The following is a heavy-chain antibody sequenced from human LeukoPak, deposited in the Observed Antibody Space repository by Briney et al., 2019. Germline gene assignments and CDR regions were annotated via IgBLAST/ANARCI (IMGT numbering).Heavy chain of an antibody. CDR1: GFTFSRHW. Sequence: PGGSLRLSCTASGFTFSRHWMSWVRHVPGRGLDWVANIKPDGSAEYYAASVKGRFTVSRDNAKNSLYLQMNSLRVEDTAVYYCARANNSSWHNWGQGTLVTVSS. J-gene: IGHJ4*02. CDR3: ARANNSSWHN. CDR2: IKPDGSAE. D-gene: IGHD6-13*01. V-gene: IGHV3-7*01.